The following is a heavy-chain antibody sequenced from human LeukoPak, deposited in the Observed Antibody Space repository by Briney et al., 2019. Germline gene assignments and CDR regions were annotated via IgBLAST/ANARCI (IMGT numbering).Heavy chain of an antibody. Sequence: GGSLRLSCAASGFTFSSYEMNWVRQAPGKGLEWVSYISSSGSTIYYADSVKGRFTISRDNAKNSLYLQMNSLRAEDTAVYYCARGDRSGYSSGWYYFDYWGQGTLVTVSS. CDR2: ISSSGSTI. CDR3: ARGDRSGYSSGWYYFDY. J-gene: IGHJ4*02. V-gene: IGHV3-48*03. CDR1: GFTFSSYE. D-gene: IGHD6-19*01.